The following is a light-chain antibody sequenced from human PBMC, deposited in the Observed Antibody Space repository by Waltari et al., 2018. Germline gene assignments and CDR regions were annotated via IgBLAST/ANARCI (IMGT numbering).Light chain of an antibody. Sequence: QSALTQPASVSGSPGQSITISCTGTSSDVGGSNFVSWYQHHPGKAHNLMIYAVSKRPSCVSNRFSCSKSGNTASLTISGLQAEDESDYYCSSHTSSSTVVFGGGTKLTVL. V-gene: IGLV2-14*03. CDR2: AVS. CDR1: SSDVGGSNF. CDR3: SSHTSSSTVV. J-gene: IGLJ2*01.